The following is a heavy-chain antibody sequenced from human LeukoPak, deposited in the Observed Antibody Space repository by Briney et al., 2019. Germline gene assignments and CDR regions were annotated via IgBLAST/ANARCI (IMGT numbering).Heavy chain of an antibody. V-gene: IGHV7-4-1*02. CDR3: ARDGGSGVDYGMDV. CDR1: GYTFTSYA. J-gene: IGHJ6*02. D-gene: IGHD3-10*01. Sequence: ASVKVSCKASGYTFTSYAMNWVRQAPGQGLEWMGWINTNTGNPTYAQGSTGRFVFSLDTSVSTAYLQISSLKAEDTAVYYCARDGGSGVDYGMDVWGQGTTVTVSS. CDR2: INTNTGNP.